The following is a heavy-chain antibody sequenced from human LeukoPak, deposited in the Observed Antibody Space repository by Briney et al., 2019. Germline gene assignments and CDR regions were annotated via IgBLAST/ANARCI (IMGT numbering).Heavy chain of an antibody. CDR1: GYTFTGYY. CDR3: ARAPSVDTAMAPDWYFDY. CDR2: INPNSGGT. V-gene: IGHV1-2*04. J-gene: IGHJ4*02. D-gene: IGHD5-18*01. Sequence: ASVKVSCKASGYTFTGYYMHWVRQAPGQGLEWMGWINPNSGGTNYAQKFQGWVTMTRDTSISTAYMELSRLRSDDTAVCYCARAPSVDTAMAPDWYFDYWGQGTLVTVSS.